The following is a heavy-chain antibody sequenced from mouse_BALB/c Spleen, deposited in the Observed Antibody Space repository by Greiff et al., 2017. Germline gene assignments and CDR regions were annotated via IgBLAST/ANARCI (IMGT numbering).Heavy chain of an antibody. CDR2: ILPGSGST. D-gene: IGHD1-1*01. J-gene: IGHJ3*01. CDR1: GYTFSSYW. V-gene: IGHV1-9*01. Sequence: QVQLQQSGAELMKPGASVKISCKATGYTFSSYWIEWVKQRPGHGLEWIGEILPGSGSTNYNEKFKGKATFTADTSSNTAYMQLSSLTSEDSAVYYCARSGENLLLGSFAYWGQGTLVTVSA. CDR3: ARSGENLLLGSFAY.